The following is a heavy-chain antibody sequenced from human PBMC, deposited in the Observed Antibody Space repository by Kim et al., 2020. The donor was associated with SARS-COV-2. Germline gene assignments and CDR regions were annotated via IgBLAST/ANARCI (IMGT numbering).Heavy chain of an antibody. J-gene: IGHJ6*03. CDR3: ARVPNPYDTHYYYYYYMDV. V-gene: IGHV4-59*01. CDR2: IYYSGST. CDR1: GGSISSYY. Sequence: SETLSLTCTVSGGSISSYYWSWIRQPPGKGLEWIGYIYYSGSTNYNPSLKSRVTISVDTSKNQFSLKLSSVTAADTAVYYCARVPNPYDTHYYYYYYMDVWGKGTTVTVSS. D-gene: IGHD5-12*01.